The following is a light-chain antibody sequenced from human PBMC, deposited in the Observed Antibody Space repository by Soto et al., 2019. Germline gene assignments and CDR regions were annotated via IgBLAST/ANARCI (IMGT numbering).Light chain of an antibody. V-gene: IGLV1-40*01. Sequence: QSVLTQPPSVSGAPGQRVTISCTGSSSTIGAGYDVHWYQQLPGTAPKLLIYGNNNRPSGVPDRSSGSKSGTSASLAITGLQAEDEADYYCQSYDSSLSGSGVFGGGTKLTVL. J-gene: IGLJ3*02. CDR3: QSYDSSLSGSGV. CDR2: GNN. CDR1: SSTIGAGYD.